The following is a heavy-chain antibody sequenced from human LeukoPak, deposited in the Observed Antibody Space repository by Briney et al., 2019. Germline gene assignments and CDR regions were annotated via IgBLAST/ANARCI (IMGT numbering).Heavy chain of an antibody. CDR1: GCTFSSYW. Sequence: PGGSLRLSCAASGCTFSSYWMHWVRQAPGKGLVWVSRSNSDGSSTSYADSVKGRFTISRDNAKNTLYLQMNSLRAEDTAVYYCARAFRGGYSSSFGYWGQGTLVTVSS. D-gene: IGHD6-6*01. CDR2: SNSDGSST. V-gene: IGHV3-74*01. J-gene: IGHJ4*02. CDR3: ARAFRGGYSSSFGY.